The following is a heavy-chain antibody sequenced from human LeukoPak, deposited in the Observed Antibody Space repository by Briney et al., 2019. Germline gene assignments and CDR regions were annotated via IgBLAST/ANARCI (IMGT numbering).Heavy chain of an antibody. J-gene: IGHJ5*02. Sequence: PSETLSLTCAVYGGSFSGYYWSWIRQPPGKGLEWIGEINHSGSTNYNPSPKSRVTISVDTSKNQFSLKLSSVTAADTAVYYCARKKFMAAGGFDPWGQGTLVTVSS. V-gene: IGHV4-34*01. D-gene: IGHD6-13*01. CDR1: GGSFSGYY. CDR3: ARKKFMAAGGFDP. CDR2: INHSGST.